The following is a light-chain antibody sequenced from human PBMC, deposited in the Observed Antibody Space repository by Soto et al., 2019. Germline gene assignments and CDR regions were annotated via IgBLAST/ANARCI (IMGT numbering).Light chain of an antibody. V-gene: IGLV1-47*01. CDR3: AVRDDRLSGDWV. CDR1: NSNIESNY. J-gene: IGLJ3*02. Sequence: QSVLTQTPSASGTPGQRVTISCSGSNSNIESNYVYWYQQFPRTAPKLLIYKDDQRPSGVPDQFSGSKSGASVSLAISGLRSEDEADYYCAVRDDRLSGDWVFGGGTKVTVL. CDR2: KDD.